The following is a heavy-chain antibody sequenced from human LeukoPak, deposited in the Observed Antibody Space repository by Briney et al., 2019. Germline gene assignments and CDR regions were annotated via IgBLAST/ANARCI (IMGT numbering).Heavy chain of an antibody. V-gene: IGHV3-53*05. CDR2: IYSGGNT. Sequence: GGSLRLCCASAGFTVSDNYRSWVRQAPGKVLELVSVIYSGGNTYYADSVKGRFTISRDNSKNMLYLQMNNLRTEDTAVYYCARGVQSEPWGQGTLVTVSS. CDR1: GFTVSDNY. CDR3: ARGVQSEP. J-gene: IGHJ5*02.